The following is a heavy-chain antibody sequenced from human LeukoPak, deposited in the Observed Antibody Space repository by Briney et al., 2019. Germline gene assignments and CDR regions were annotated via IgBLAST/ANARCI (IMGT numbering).Heavy chain of an antibody. CDR3: ARQSPNYDIKT. Sequence: SQTLSLTCTVSGGAIASGGYSWNWIRQSPGEGLEWIGSIYYSGSSYYSPSLKSRVTISVDTSKNQFSLKLTSLTAADTAVYYCARQSPNYDIKTWGQGTLVTVSS. D-gene: IGHD3-9*01. J-gene: IGHJ5*02. CDR2: IYYSGSS. CDR1: GGAIASGGYS. V-gene: IGHV4-30-2*03.